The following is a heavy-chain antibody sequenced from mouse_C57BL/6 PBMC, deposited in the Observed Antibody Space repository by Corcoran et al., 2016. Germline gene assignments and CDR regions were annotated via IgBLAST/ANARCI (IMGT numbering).Heavy chain of an antibody. CDR1: GYTFTDYY. CDR2: INPNNGGT. D-gene: IGHD1-1*01. V-gene: IGHV1-26*01. J-gene: IGHJ3*01. CDR3: ARSLYGSSPPAY. Sequence: EVQLQQSGPELVKPGASVKISCKASGYTFTDYYMNWVKQSHGKSLEWIGDINPNNGGTSYNQKFKGKATLTVDKSSSTAYMELRSLTSEDSAVYYCARSLYGSSPPAYWGQGTLVTVSA.